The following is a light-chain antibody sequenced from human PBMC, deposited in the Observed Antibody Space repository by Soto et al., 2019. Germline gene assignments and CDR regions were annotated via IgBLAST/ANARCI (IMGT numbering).Light chain of an antibody. CDR1: SSDVGAYNY. CDR3: SSYAGSNNYV. J-gene: IGLJ1*01. V-gene: IGLV2-8*01. CDR2: EVS. Sequence: QSALTQPPSASGSPGQSVTIACTGTSSDVGAYNYLSWYQQHPGKAHKLMIYEVSKRPSGVPDRFSGSKSGNTASLTVSGLQAEDEAYYYCSSYAGSNNYVFGTGTKLTVL.